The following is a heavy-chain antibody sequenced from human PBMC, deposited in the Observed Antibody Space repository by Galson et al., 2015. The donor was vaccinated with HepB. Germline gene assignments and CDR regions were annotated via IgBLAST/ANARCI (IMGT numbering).Heavy chain of an antibody. Sequence: LTCTVSGGSISSSSYYWGWIRQPPGKGLEWIGSIYYSGSTYYNPSLKSRVTISVDTSKNQFSLKLSSVTAADTAEYYCARQNGVEAAAGEIDHWGQGTLVTVSS. J-gene: IGHJ4*02. CDR1: GGSISSSSYY. CDR2: IYYSGST. CDR3: ARQNGVEAAAGEIDH. D-gene: IGHD6-13*01. V-gene: IGHV4-39*01.